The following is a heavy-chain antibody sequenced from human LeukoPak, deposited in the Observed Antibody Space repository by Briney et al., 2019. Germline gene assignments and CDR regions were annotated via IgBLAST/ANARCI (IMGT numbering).Heavy chain of an antibody. J-gene: IGHJ4*02. CDR2: ISASGDGT. D-gene: IGHD3-22*01. CDR1: GLTFSSYA. V-gene: IGHV3-23*01. CDR3: ARVFPPNYYDSSGYLFDY. Sequence: PGGSLRLSCAASGLTFSSYAMSWVRQAPGKGLEWVSAISASGDGTYYADSVKGRFTISRDNSKNTLYLQMNSLRAEDTAVYYCARVFPPNYYDSSGYLFDYWGRGTLVTVSS.